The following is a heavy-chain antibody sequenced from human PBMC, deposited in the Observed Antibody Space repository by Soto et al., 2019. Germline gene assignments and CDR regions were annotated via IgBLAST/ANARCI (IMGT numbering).Heavy chain of an antibody. Sequence: GGSLILSCAASGFTVSSNYMSWVRQAPGKGLEWVSVIYSGGSTYYADSVKGRFTISRDNSKNTLYLQMNSLRAEDTAVYYCARGYSYPRFDYWGQGTLVTVSS. CDR2: IYSGGST. D-gene: IGHD5-18*01. CDR1: GFTVSSNY. V-gene: IGHV3-53*01. J-gene: IGHJ4*02. CDR3: ARGYSYPRFDY.